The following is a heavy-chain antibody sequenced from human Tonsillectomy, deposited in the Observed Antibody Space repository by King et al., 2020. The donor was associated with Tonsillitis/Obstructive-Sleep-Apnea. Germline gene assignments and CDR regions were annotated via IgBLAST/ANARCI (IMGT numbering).Heavy chain of an antibody. CDR1: GFSLSHARMG. J-gene: IGHJ5*02. CDR3: ARIWEGENWFDP. CDR2: IFSNYEK. Sequence: VTLKESGPVLVKPTETLTLTCTVSGFSLSHARMGVSWIRQPPGKALEWLAHIFSNYEKSYSTSLKRRLTNTKDTSKSQVVLTMTNMYPVDTATYYCARIWEGENWFDPWGQGPLVTVSS. D-gene: IGHD3-16*01. V-gene: IGHV2-26*01.